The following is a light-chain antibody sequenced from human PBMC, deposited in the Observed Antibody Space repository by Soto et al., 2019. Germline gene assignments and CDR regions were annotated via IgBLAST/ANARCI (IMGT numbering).Light chain of an antibody. Sequence: QSALTQPRSVSGSPGQSVTISCTGTSSDVGGYNYVSWYQQHPGKAPKLMIFDVSKRPSGVPDRFSGSKSGNTASLTISGLQAEDEADSCCSYAGSFYVFGSGTKVTVL. CDR2: DVS. CDR3: CSYAGSFYV. V-gene: IGLV2-11*01. J-gene: IGLJ1*01. CDR1: SSDVGGYNY.